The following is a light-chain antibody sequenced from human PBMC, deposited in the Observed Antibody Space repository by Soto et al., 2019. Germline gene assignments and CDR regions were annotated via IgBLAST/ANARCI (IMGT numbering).Light chain of an antibody. Sequence: QSVLTQPPSASGTPGQWVTISCSGSSSNIGTYTVNWYQQLPGTAPKLLIYSNNQRPSGVPGRFSGSKSGTSASLAISGLQSEDEAEYYCAVWDDSLNGLLFGGGTKLTVL. J-gene: IGLJ3*02. CDR1: SSNIGTYT. CDR2: SNN. CDR3: AVWDDSLNGLL. V-gene: IGLV1-44*01.